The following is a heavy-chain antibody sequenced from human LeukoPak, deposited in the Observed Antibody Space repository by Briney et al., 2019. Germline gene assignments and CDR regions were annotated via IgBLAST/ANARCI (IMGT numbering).Heavy chain of an antibody. CDR3: SKSAVAGTHYYYYDMDV. CDR1: GFNFGSYG. D-gene: IGHD6-19*01. J-gene: IGHJ6*02. Sequence: GESLRLSCAASGFNFGSYGMHWIRQPPGKGLEWVAVISYDGSHEYYADSVKGRFTISRDSSRNTLYLQMDSLRPEDTAMYYCSKSAVAGTHYYYYDMDVWGQGTTVTVSS. V-gene: IGHV3-30*18. CDR2: ISYDGSHE.